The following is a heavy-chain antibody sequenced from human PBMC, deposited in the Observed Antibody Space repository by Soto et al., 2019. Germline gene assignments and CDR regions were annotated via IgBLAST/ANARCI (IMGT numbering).Heavy chain of an antibody. V-gene: IGHV3-30-3*01. D-gene: IGHD6-6*01. CDR2: ISYDGSNK. J-gene: IGHJ4*02. Sequence: GGSLRLSCAASGFTFSSYAMHWVRQAPGKGLEWVAVISYDGSNKYYADSVKGRFTISRDNSKNTLYLQMNSLRAEDTAVYYCARAAQAYYSSSSLIDYWGQGTLVTVSS. CDR1: GFTFSSYA. CDR3: ARAAQAYYSSSSLIDY.